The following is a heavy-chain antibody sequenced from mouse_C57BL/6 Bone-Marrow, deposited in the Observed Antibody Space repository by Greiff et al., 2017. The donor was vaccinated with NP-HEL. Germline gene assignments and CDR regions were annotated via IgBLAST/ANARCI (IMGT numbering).Heavy chain of an antibody. CDR1: GYTFTSYW. CDR3: ASFYYYGSSPFAY. Sequence: QVQLQQPGAELVKPGASVKLSCKASGYTFTSYWMHWVKQRPGQGLEWIGMIHPNSGSTNYNEKFKSKATLPVDKSSSTAYMQLSSLTSEDSAVYYCASFYYYGSSPFAYWGQGTLVTVSA. V-gene: IGHV1-64*01. CDR2: IHPNSGST. J-gene: IGHJ3*01. D-gene: IGHD1-1*01.